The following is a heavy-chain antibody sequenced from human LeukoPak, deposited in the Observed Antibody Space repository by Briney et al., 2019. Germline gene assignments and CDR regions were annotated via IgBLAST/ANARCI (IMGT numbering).Heavy chain of an antibody. Sequence: PSETLSLTCTVSGGPISSYYWSWIRQPAGKGLEWIGRIYTSGSTNYNPSLKSRVTMSVDTSKNQFSLKLSSVTAADTAVYYCARDRGGSYYRRIYYFDYWGQGTLVTVSS. D-gene: IGHD1-26*01. CDR1: GGPISSYY. CDR2: IYTSGST. J-gene: IGHJ4*02. CDR3: ARDRGGSYYRRIYYFDY. V-gene: IGHV4-4*07.